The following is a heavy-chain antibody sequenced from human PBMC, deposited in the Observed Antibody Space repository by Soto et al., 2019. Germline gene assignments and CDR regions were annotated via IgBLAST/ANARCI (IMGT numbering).Heavy chain of an antibody. CDR1: GFTFSSYG. CDR3: AKDRRQNYYYGRDV. Sequence: GGSLRLSCAASGFTFSSYGMHWVRQAPGKGLEWVAVISYDGSNKYYADSVKGRFTISRDNSKNTLYLQMNSLRAEDTAVYYCAKDRRQNYYYGRDVWGQGTTVTVSS. D-gene: IGHD6-25*01. J-gene: IGHJ6*02. CDR2: ISYDGSNK. V-gene: IGHV3-30*18.